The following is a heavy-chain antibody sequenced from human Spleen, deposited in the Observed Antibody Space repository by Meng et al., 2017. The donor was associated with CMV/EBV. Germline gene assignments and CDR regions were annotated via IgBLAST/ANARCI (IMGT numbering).Heavy chain of an antibody. Sequence: SGFTFDDYGMKWVRQAPGKGLEWVSGINWNGGSTGYADSVKGRFTISRDNAKNSLYLQMSSLRAEDTALYFCARISCTTTSCYNYFDYWGQGTLVTVSS. CDR2: INWNGGST. J-gene: IGHJ4*02. V-gene: IGHV3-20*03. CDR3: ARISCTTTSCYNYFDY. D-gene: IGHD2-2*02. CDR1: GFTFDDYG.